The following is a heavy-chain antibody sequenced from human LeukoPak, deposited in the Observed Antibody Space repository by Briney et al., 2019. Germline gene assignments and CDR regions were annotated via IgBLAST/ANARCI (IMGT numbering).Heavy chain of an antibody. D-gene: IGHD6-13*01. CDR1: SASISSYY. Sequence: SETLSLTCTVSSASISSYYWSWVRQPPGKGLEWIGYIYYSGSTNYNPSLKSRVTISVDTSQNQFSLKLSSVTTADTAVYYCAKDSGSWPYYFDYWGQGTLVTVSS. CDR3: AKDSGSWPYYFDY. V-gene: IGHV4-59*01. CDR2: IYYSGST. J-gene: IGHJ4*02.